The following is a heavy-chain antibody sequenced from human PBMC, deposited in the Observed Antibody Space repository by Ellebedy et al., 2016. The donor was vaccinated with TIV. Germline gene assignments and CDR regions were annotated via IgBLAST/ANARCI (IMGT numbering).Heavy chain of an antibody. CDR3: ARAHSDMVTHYYGMDV. CDR1: SLTFSTLNSYW. V-gene: IGHV3-48*02. D-gene: IGHD5-18*01. J-gene: IGHJ6*01. CDR2: ISSSSSTI. Sequence: GGSLRLSCAASSLTFSTLNSYWVHWVRQAPGKGLEWVSYISSSSSTIYYADSVKGRFTISRDNAKNSLYLQMNSLRDEDTAVYYCARAHSDMVTHYYGMDVWGQGTTVTVSS.